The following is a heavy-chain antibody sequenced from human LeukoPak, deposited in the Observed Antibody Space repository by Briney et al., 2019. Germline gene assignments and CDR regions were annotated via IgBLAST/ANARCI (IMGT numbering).Heavy chain of an antibody. CDR2: ISSSSSYI. Sequence: GGSLRLSCAASGFTFSSYSMNWVRQAPGKGLEWVSSISSSSSYIYYADSVKGRFTISRDNAKNSLYLQMNSLRAEDTAVYYCARASYDSSGPPGYWGQGTLVTVSS. CDR3: ARASYDSSGPPGY. V-gene: IGHV3-21*01. J-gene: IGHJ4*02. D-gene: IGHD3-22*01. CDR1: GFTFSSYS.